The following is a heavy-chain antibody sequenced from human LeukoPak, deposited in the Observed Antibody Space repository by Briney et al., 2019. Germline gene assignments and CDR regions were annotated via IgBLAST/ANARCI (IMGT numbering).Heavy chain of an antibody. J-gene: IGHJ5*02. D-gene: IGHD3-10*01. CDR3: WHPMIQGAVS. V-gene: IGHV3-7*01. Sequence: PGGSLRLSCAASGFTFSSYWMSWVRQAPGKGLEWVANINQDEGSKDYVDSVKGRFTISRDNAKNSLYLQMNSLRAEDTAVYYCWHPMIQGAVSWGQGTLVTVSS. CDR2: INQDEGSK. CDR1: GFTFSSYW.